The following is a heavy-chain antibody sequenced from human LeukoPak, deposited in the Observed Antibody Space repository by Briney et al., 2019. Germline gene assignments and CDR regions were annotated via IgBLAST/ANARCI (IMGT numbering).Heavy chain of an antibody. Sequence: SETLSLTCIVSGYSISSGYFWGWIRQPPGKGLEWIGRIYHSGSTYYYPSLKSRVSISVDTSKNQFSLKLSSVTAADTAVYYCARDYYGVPDYWGQGTLVTVSS. CDR1: GYSISSGYF. D-gene: IGHD4-17*01. J-gene: IGHJ4*02. V-gene: IGHV4-38-2*02. CDR3: ARDYYGVPDY. CDR2: IYHSGST.